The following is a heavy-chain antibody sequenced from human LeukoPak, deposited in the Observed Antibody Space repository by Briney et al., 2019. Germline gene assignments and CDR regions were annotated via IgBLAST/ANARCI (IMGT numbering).Heavy chain of an antibody. CDR2: MNPKSGGT. D-gene: IGHD3-9*01. J-gene: IGHJ4*02. V-gene: IGHV1-2*02. CDR3: ARSPDILTGEKFDY. CDR1: GYTFTGYY. Sequence: AAVKVSCKASGYTFTGYYMHWVRQAPGQGLEWMGWMNPKSGGTNYAQKFEARVTMNRDTSISTAYMELSRLRFDDTAVYYCARSPDILTGEKFDYWGQGTLVTVSS.